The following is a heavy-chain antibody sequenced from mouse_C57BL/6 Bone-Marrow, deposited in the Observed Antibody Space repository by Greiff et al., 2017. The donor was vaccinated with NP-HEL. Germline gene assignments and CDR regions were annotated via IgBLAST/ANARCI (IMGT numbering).Heavy chain of an antibody. J-gene: IGHJ1*03. D-gene: IGHD4-1*01. CDR1: GFTFTDYY. Sequence: EVKLQESGGGLVQPGGSLSLSCAASGFTFTDYYMSWVRQPPGKALEWLGFIRNKANGYTTEYSASVKGRFTISRDNSQSILYLQMNALRAEDSATYYCARGLGRGYWYFDVWGTGTTVTVSS. CDR3: ARGLGRGYWYFDV. V-gene: IGHV7-3*01. CDR2: IRNKANGYTT.